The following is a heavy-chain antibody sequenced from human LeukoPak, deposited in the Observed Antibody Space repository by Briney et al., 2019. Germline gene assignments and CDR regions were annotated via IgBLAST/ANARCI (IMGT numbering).Heavy chain of an antibody. J-gene: IGHJ6*02. V-gene: IGHV1-69*13. CDR1: GGTFSSYA. D-gene: IGHD3-22*01. CDR2: IIPIFGTA. CDR3: AREGDSSGPSQENYYYYGMDV. Sequence: GASVKVSCKASGGTFSSYAISWVRQAPGQGLEWMGGIIPIFGTANYAQKFQGRVTITADESTSTAYMELSSLRSEDTAVYYCAREGDSSGPSQENYYYYGMDVWGQGTTVTVSS.